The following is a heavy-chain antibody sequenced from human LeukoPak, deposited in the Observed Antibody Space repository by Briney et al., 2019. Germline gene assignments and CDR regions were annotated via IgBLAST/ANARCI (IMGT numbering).Heavy chain of an antibody. V-gene: IGHV4-34*01. CDR1: GGSLSGYY. J-gene: IGHJ2*01. CDR3: ARRYSSNWYFDL. CDR2: INHSGST. Sequence: PSETLSLTCAVYGGSLSGYYWSWIRQPPGKGLEWIGEINHSGSTNYNPSLKSRVTISVDTSKNQFSLKLSSVTAADTAVYYCARRYSSNWYFDLWGRGTLVTVSS. D-gene: IGHD6-13*01.